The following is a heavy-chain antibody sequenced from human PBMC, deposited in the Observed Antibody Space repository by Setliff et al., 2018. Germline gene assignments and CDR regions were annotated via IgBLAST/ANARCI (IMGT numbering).Heavy chain of an antibody. CDR3: VRGQGPSTVVALPFDH. V-gene: IGHV1-18*01. Sequence: RASVKVSCQTSGYSFTVFGISWVRQAPGQGLEWMGWITPYYGNTNYAQQFQGRVTMTTDTSTTTAYMELTSLTSDDTALYYCVRGQGPSTVVALPFDHWGQGTLVTVSS. D-gene: IGHD4-4*01. CDR1: GYSFTVFG. J-gene: IGHJ4*02. CDR2: ITPYYGNT.